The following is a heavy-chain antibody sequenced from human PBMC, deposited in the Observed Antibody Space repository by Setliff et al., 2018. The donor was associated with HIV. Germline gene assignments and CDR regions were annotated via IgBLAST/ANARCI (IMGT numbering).Heavy chain of an antibody. V-gene: IGHV4-59*01. CDR2: IYYSGST. D-gene: IGHD3-9*01. CDR1: GGSISSYF. J-gene: IGHJ4*02. Sequence: PSETLSLTCTVSGGSISSYFWSWIRQPPGKGLEWVGYIYYSGSTNDNPSLKSRVTISVDRSKKQFSLNLRSVTAADTAVYYCASYKMFTGSTRIDYWGQGTLVTVSS. CDR3: ASYKMFTGSTRIDY.